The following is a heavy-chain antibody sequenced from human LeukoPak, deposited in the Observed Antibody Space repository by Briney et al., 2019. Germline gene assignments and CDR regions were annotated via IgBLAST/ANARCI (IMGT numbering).Heavy chain of an antibody. D-gene: IGHD2-2*01. CDR3: ATPIVVVPAEKIIYSSGMDV. J-gene: IGHJ6*04. CDR1: GYTLTELS. CDR2: FDPEDGET. Sequence: ASVKVSCKVSGYTLTELSMHWVRQAPGKGLEWMGGFDPEDGETIYAQKFQGRVTMTEDTSTDTAYMELSSLRSEDTAVYYCATPIVVVPAEKIIYSSGMDVWGKGTTVTFSS. V-gene: IGHV1-24*01.